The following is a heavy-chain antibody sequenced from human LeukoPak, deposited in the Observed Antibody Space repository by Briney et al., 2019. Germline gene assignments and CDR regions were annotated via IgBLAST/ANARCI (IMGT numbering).Heavy chain of an antibody. CDR2: ILPSFGKE. CDR1: GDILNSYA. J-gene: IGHJ5*01. D-gene: IGHD2-15*01. Sequence: ASVKFFCRASGDILNSYAIRWVRQAPGQGLEWMEGILPSFGKENYAQKFERRLTINTDVSKSTAYMELSRLRAEDDGVYLCARVSYRYCRGGSCHEKWFDPWGQGSLVTVSS. V-gene: IGHV1-69*05. CDR3: ARVSYRYCRGGSCHEKWFDP.